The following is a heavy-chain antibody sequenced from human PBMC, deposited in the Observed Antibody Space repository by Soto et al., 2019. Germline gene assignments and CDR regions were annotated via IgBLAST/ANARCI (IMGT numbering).Heavy chain of an antibody. Sequence: GASVKVSCKASGYTFTGYYMHWVRQAPGQGLEWMGWINPNSGGTNYAQKFQGWVTMTRDTSISTAYMELSRLRSDDTAVYYCARRSGSGSYGWDFDYWGQGTLVTVSS. V-gene: IGHV1-2*04. J-gene: IGHJ4*02. CDR1: GYTFTGYY. D-gene: IGHD1-26*01. CDR2: INPNSGGT. CDR3: ARRSGSGSYGWDFDY.